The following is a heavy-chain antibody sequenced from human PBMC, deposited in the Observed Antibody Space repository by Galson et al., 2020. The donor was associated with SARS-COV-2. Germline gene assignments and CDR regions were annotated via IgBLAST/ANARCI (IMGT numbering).Heavy chain of an antibody. CDR3: AREVGDPSAGASRWFDP. V-gene: IGHV4-4*07. CDR2: IYASGST. D-gene: IGHD2-21*02. Sequence: SETLSLTCTVSDASISSYYWRWIRQPAGKGLEWIGRIYASGSTNDNPSLKSRVTMSLDTSKNQFSLNLKSVTAADTAVYYCAREVGDPSAGASRWFDPWGRGILVTVSS. CDR1: DASISSYY. J-gene: IGHJ5*02.